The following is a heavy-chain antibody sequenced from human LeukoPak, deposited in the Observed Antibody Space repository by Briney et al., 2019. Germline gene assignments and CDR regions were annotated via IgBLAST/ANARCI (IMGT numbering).Heavy chain of an antibody. J-gene: IGHJ4*02. Sequence: QPGGSLRLSCAASGFTFSNAWMSWVRQAPGKGLEWVSAISGGGDNTHYADSVKGRFTISRDNSKNTLYLQMHSLRVEDTAVYYCAKVGFGRDVGRDYFDYRGQGSLVTVSS. D-gene: IGHD3-16*01. V-gene: IGHV3-23*01. CDR3: AKVGFGRDVGRDYFDY. CDR1: GFTFSNAW. CDR2: ISGGGDNT.